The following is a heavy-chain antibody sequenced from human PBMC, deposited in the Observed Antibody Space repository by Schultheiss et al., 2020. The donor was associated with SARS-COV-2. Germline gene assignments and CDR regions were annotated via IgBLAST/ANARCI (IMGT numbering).Heavy chain of an antibody. Sequence: SGPTLVKPTETLTLTCTVSGFSLSNARMGVSWIRQPPGKALEWLAHIFSNDEKSYSTSLKSRLTISKDTSKSQVVLTMTNMDPVDTATYYCARLNYPRLYYYYGMDVWGQGTTVTVSS. CDR3: ARLNYPRLYYYYGMDV. D-gene: IGHD4-11*01. CDR2: IFSNDEK. J-gene: IGHJ6*02. CDR1: GFSLSNARMG. V-gene: IGHV2-26*01.